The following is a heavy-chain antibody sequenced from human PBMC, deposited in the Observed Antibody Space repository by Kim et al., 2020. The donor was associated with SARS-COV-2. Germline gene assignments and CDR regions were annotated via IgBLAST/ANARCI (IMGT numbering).Heavy chain of an antibody. Sequence: SVKVSCKASGGTFSSYAISWVRQAPGQGLEWMGGIIPIFGTANYAQKFQGRVTITADESTSTAYMELSSLRSEDTAVYYCARDNPRYCSSASCPRGYYYYGMDVWGQGTTVTVSS. CDR1: GGTFSSYA. CDR3: ARDNPRYCSSASCPRGYYYYGMDV. J-gene: IGHJ6*02. CDR2: IIPIFGTA. D-gene: IGHD2-2*01. V-gene: IGHV1-69*13.